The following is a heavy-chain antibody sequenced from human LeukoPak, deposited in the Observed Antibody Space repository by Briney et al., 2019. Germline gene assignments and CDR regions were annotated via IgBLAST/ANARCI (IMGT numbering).Heavy chain of an antibody. V-gene: IGHV1-69*13. D-gene: IGHD3-22*01. J-gene: IGHJ4*02. Sequence: SVKVSCKASGGTFSSYAISWVRQAPGQGLEWMGGIIPIFGTANYAQKFQGRVTITADESTSTAYMELSSLRSEDTAVYYCASYYYDSSGFFDYWGQGTLVTVSS. CDR1: GGTFSSYA. CDR3: ASYYYDSSGFFDY. CDR2: IIPIFGTA.